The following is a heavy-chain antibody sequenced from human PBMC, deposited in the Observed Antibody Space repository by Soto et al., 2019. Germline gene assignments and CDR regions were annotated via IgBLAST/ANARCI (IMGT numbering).Heavy chain of an antibody. J-gene: IGHJ6*02. V-gene: IGHV3-23*01. D-gene: IGHD5-18*01. CDR1: GFTFSSYS. Sequence: GGSLRLSCAASGFTFSSYSISWVRQAPWKGLEWVSAISGSGGSTYYADSVKGRFTISRDNSKNTLYLQMNSLRAEDTAVYYCAKSGGYSYGWGEYYYYYVMDVWGQGTKGTVSS. CDR3: AKSGGYSYGWGEYYYYYVMDV. CDR2: ISGSGGST.